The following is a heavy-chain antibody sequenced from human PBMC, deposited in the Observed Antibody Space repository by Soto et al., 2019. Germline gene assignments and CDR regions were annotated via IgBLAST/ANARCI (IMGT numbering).Heavy chain of an antibody. CDR3: AKALKQPNWFDP. Sequence: GGSLRLSCAASGFTFSSYGMHWVRQAPGKGLEWVAVISYDGSNKYYADSVKGRFTISRDNSKNTLYLQMNSLRAEDTAVYYCAKALKQPNWFDPWGQGTLVTVSS. V-gene: IGHV3-30*18. CDR1: GFTFSSYG. CDR2: ISYDGSNK. J-gene: IGHJ5*02. D-gene: IGHD6-13*01.